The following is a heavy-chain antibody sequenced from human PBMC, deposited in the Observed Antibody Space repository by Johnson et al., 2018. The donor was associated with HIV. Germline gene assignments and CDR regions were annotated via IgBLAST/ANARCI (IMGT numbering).Heavy chain of an antibody. Sequence: EVQLVESGGGVVRPGGSLRLSCAASGFTFDDYGMNWVRQAPGKGLEWVSGINWNGGSTGYADAVKGRFNISRDNSENTLYLQMNSLRAEDTAVFFCARDWSWRGSLKGGGAFDIWGQGTLVTVSA. CDR1: GFTFDDYG. CDR2: INWNGGST. CDR3: ARDWSWRGSLKGGGAFDI. V-gene: IGHV3-20*04. J-gene: IGHJ3*02. D-gene: IGHD1-26*01.